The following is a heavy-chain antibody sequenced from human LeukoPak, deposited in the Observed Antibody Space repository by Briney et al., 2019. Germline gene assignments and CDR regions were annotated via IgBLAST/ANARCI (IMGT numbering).Heavy chain of an antibody. CDR1: GYTFTSYH. CDR3: AKLAAAGTAHYYFDY. Sequence: ASVRVSCKASGYTFTSYHMHWVRQAPGQGLEIMGIINPSGGSTTYAQKFQGRVTMTRDTSTSTVYMELSSLRSEDTAVYYCAKLAAAGTAHYYFDYWGQGTLVTVSS. V-gene: IGHV1-46*01. J-gene: IGHJ4*02. CDR2: INPSGGST. D-gene: IGHD6-13*01.